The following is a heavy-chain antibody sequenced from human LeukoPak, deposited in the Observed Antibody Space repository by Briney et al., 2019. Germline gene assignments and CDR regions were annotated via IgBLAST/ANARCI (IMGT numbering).Heavy chain of an antibody. J-gene: IGHJ4*02. Sequence: PGRSLRLSCAASGFTFDDYAMHWVRQAPGKGLEWVSGISWNSGSIGYADSVKGRFTISRDNAKNSLYLQMSSLRAEDTALYYCAKAGRRFGELSEYDYWGQGTLVTVSS. V-gene: IGHV3-9*01. CDR1: GFTFDDYA. CDR2: ISWNSGSI. D-gene: IGHD3-10*01. CDR3: AKAGRRFGELSEYDY.